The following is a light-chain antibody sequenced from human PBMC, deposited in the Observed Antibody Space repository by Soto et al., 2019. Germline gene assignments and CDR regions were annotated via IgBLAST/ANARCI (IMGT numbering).Light chain of an antibody. J-gene: IGLJ2*01. Sequence: QSALTQPRSVSGSPGQSVTISCTGTRSDVGGYTFVSWYQQHPGKAPKLMIYDVSKRPSGVPDRFSGSKSGNTASLTISGLQAEDEADYYCCSYAGSYIWVFGGGTKLTVL. CDR2: DVS. CDR1: RSDVGGYTF. V-gene: IGLV2-11*01. CDR3: CSYAGSYIWV.